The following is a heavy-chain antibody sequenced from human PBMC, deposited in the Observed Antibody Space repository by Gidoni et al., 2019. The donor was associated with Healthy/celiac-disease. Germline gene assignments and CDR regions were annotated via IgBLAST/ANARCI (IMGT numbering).Heavy chain of an antibody. V-gene: IGHV1-69*01. CDR3: ARDLAHLGYCSSTSCYAPYYGMDV. CDR2: IIPIFGTA. Sequence: QVQLVQSGAEVKKPGSSVKVSCKASGGTFSSYAISWVRQAPGQGLEWMGGIIPIFGTANYAQKFQGRVTITADESTSTAYMELSSLRSEDTAVYYCARDLAHLGYCSSTSCYAPYYGMDVWGQGTTVTVSS. D-gene: IGHD2-2*01. J-gene: IGHJ6*02. CDR1: GGTFSSYA.